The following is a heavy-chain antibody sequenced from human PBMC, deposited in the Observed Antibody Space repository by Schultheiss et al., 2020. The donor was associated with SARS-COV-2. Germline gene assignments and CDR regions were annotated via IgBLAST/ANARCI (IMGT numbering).Heavy chain of an antibody. V-gene: IGHV3-74*01. D-gene: IGHD4-17*01. CDR1: GFTFSSYW. Sequence: GGSLRLSCAASGFTFSSYWMHWVRQAPGKGLVWVSRINIDGSSTSYADSVKGRFTISRDNAKNTLYLQMNSLRAEDTAVYYCTRHTDYYGDFGMDVWGQGTTVTVSS. J-gene: IGHJ6*02. CDR2: INIDGSST. CDR3: TRHTDYYGDFGMDV.